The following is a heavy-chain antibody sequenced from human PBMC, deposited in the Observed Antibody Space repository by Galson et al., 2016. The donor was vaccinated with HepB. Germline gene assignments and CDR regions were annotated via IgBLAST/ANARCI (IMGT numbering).Heavy chain of an antibody. D-gene: IGHD6-19*01. CDR1: GGTFSSSA. J-gene: IGHJ4*02. CDR2: IIPILDIA. Sequence: GGTFSSSAISWVRQAPGQGLEWMGRIIPILDIANYAQKFQGRVTITADKSTSTAYMELRSLRSEDTALYYCARGYTSGWYGVLDYWGQGTLVTVSS. CDR3: ARGYTSGWYGVLDY. V-gene: IGHV1-69*04.